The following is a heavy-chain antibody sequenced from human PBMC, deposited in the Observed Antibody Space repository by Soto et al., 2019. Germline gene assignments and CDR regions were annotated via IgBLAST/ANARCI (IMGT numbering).Heavy chain of an antibody. Sequence: QVQLQESGPGLVRPSQTLSLTCTVSGDSISSADYYWSWIRQTPGKGLEWIGHIFYSGTTYYNPSLKSRLTISVDTSKNHFSLRLTFVTAADTAVYYCARDLWVEPELYYYGMDVWGQGTTVTVSS. CDR3: ARDLWVEPELYYYGMDV. J-gene: IGHJ6*02. V-gene: IGHV4-30-4*01. CDR1: GDSISSADYY. D-gene: IGHD1-1*01. CDR2: IFYSGTT.